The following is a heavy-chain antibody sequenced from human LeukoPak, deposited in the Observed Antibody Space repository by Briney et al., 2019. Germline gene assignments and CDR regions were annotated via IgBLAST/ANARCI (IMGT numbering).Heavy chain of an antibody. CDR1: GVTFSSYA. Sequence: GGSLRLSCAASGVTFSSYAMSWVRQAPGKGLEWVSGINWNGGSTGYADSVKGRFTISRDNAKNSLYLQMNSLRAEDTALYYCARDRGDCSGGSCYIDYWGQGTLVTVSS. D-gene: IGHD2-15*01. V-gene: IGHV3-20*04. CDR2: INWNGGST. CDR3: ARDRGDCSGGSCYIDY. J-gene: IGHJ4*02.